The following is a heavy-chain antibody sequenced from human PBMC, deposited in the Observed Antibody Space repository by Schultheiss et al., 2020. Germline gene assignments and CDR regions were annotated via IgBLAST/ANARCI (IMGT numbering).Heavy chain of an antibody. CDR2: INHSGST. D-gene: IGHD5-18*01. Sequence: SETLSLTCTVSGGSISSGGYYWSWIRQPPGKGLEWIGEINHSGSTNYNPSLKSRVTISVDTSKNQFSLKLSSVTAADTAVYYCARGRGYSYGRDAFDIWGQGTMVTVSS. CDR3: ARGRGYSYGRDAFDI. V-gene: IGHV4-61*08. J-gene: IGHJ3*02. CDR1: GGSISSGGYY.